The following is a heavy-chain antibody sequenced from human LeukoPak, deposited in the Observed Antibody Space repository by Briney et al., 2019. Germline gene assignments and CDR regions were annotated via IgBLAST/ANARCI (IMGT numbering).Heavy chain of an antibody. CDR2: IYYKGNT. Sequence: SETLSLTCTVSGGSISSRSYFWGWIRQPPGKGLEWIGSIYYKGNTYFNPSLKSGVTISEDTSKNQFSLKLNSLTAADTAVYYCARHSGDYYGSGSYYNSVDYWGQGTLVTVSS. CDR3: ARHSGDYYGSGSYYNSVDY. CDR1: GGSISSRSYF. V-gene: IGHV4-39*07. J-gene: IGHJ4*02. D-gene: IGHD3-10*01.